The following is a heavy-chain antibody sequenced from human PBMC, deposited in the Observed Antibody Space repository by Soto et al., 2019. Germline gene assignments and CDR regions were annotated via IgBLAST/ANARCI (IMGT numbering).Heavy chain of an antibody. D-gene: IGHD3-22*01. CDR1: GGSFNMYS. CDR2: IIPMLGRP. V-gene: IGHV1-69*06. J-gene: IGHJ4*02. CDR3: ARERSRYDRSGYYRPDD. Sequence: QVQLVQSGAEVKQPGSSVKVSCRVSGGSFNMYSVSWVRQAPGQGLEWLGGIIPMLGRPSYAQGFKYRVIITANKSATTAYMELSSLRSDDTAVYYCARERSRYDRSGYYRPDDCVQGTLVTVS.